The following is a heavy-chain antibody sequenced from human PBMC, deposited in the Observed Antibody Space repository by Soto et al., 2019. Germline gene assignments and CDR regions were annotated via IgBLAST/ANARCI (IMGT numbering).Heavy chain of an antibody. Sequence: QVQLQEAGPGLGKPSETLSLTCTVSGGSITRVGYYWSWIRQHPGKGLEWIGYIYNSGTTYYNPSLKSRVTISVDTSKNQFSLKLTSVTAADTAVYYCARDPAPWGQGTLVTVSS. CDR1: GGSITRVGYY. CDR3: ARDPAP. V-gene: IGHV4-31*03. J-gene: IGHJ5*02. CDR2: IYNSGTT.